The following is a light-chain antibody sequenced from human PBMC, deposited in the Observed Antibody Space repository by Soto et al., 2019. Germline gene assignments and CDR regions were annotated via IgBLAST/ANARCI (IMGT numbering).Light chain of an antibody. CDR1: QSVNSSY. V-gene: IGKV3-20*01. CDR3: QQYGSSTGT. Sequence: EIVLPQSPGTLSSSPGERATLSCRASQSVNSSYLAWYQQKPGQAPRLLIYGASSRATGIPDRFSGSGSGTDFTLTMSRLEPEDFAVYYCQQYGSSTGTVGQGTKLEIK. CDR2: GAS. J-gene: IGKJ2*01.